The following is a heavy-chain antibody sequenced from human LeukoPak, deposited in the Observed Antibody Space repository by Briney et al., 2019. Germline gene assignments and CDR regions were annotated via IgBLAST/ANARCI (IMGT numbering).Heavy chain of an antibody. J-gene: IGHJ4*02. CDR2: ISGSGGST. V-gene: IGHV3-23*01. CDR3: AKGTSRTQLNFDY. CDR1: GFTFSSYA. D-gene: IGHD5-18*01. Sequence: GGSLRLSCAASGFTFSSYAISWVRQAPGKGLEWVSAISGSGGSTYYADSVKGRFTISRDNSKNKLYLQMNSLRTEATAVSYCAKGTSRTQLNFDYWGQGNLVTVSS.